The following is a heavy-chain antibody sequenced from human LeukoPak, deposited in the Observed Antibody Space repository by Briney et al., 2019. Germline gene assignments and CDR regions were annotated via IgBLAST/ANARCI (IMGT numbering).Heavy chain of an antibody. J-gene: IGHJ4*02. CDR1: GGTFSSHA. D-gene: IGHD3-22*01. CDR3: ARAEYYYDSSGPIPYYFDY. CDR2: IIPIFGTA. Sequence: GPSVKVSCKASGGTFSSHAISWVRQAPGQGLEWMGGIIPIFGTANYAQKFQGRVTITADESTSTAYMELSSLRSEDTAVYYCARAEYYYDSSGPIPYYFDYWGQGTLVTVSS. V-gene: IGHV1-69*13.